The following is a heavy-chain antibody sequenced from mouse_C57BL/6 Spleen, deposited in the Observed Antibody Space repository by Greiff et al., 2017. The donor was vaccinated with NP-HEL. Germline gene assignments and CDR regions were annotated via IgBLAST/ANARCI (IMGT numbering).Heavy chain of an antibody. CDR1: GFTFSSYA. V-gene: IGHV5-4*01. CDR2: ISDGGSYT. Sequence: EVKVVESGGGLVKPGGSLKLSCAASGFTFSSYAMSWVRQTPEKRLEWVATISDGGSYTYYPDNVKGRFTISRDNAKNNLYLQMSHLKSEDTAMYYCARDRGITGPLYYAMDYWGQGTSVTVSS. D-gene: IGHD4-1*01. CDR3: ARDRGITGPLYYAMDY. J-gene: IGHJ4*01.